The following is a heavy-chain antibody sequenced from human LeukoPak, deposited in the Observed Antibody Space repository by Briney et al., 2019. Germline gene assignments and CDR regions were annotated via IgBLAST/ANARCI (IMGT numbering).Heavy chain of an antibody. Sequence: PSETLSLTSAISVGSFTDYYWSWIRQPPGKGLEWIGDINDSGSTNSSPSLKSRVVISLDTSKSQLSLKLSPVTAADTATYFCARAGRGTSSRALDYWGQGTLVTVSS. D-gene: IGHD1-1*01. CDR3: ARAGRGTSSRALDY. V-gene: IGHV4-34*01. CDR2: INDSGST. J-gene: IGHJ4*02. CDR1: VGSFTDYY.